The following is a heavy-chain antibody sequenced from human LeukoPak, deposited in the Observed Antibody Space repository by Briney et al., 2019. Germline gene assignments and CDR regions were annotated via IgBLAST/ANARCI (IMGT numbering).Heavy chain of an antibody. J-gene: IGHJ5*02. CDR1: GGSISSYY. V-gene: IGHV4-59*08. CDR2: IYYSGST. Sequence: SETLSLTCTVSGGSISSYYWSWIRQPPGKGLEWIGYIYYSGSTYYNPSLKSRVTISVDTSKNQFSLKLSSVTAADTAVYYCARYSSSVGWFDPWGHGNLVIVSS. D-gene: IGHD6-19*01. CDR3: ARYSSSVGWFDP.